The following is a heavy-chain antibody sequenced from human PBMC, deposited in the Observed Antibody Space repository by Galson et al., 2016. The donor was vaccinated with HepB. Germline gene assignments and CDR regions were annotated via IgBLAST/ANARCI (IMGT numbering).Heavy chain of an antibody. Sequence: GKGLEWVANINQDGSETHYVDSMQGRFTISRDNAKKSLYLQMNSLRPEDTDLYYCARWGYNYGMDVWGQGTTVTVSS. D-gene: IGHD3-16*01. V-gene: IGHV3-7*03. J-gene: IGHJ6*02. CDR3: ARWGYNYGMDV. CDR2: INQDGSET.